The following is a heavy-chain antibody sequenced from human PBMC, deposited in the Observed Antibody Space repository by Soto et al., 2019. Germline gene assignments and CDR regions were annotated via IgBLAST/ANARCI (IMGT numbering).Heavy chain of an antibody. D-gene: IGHD4-17*01. V-gene: IGHV3-33*01. CDR2: IWYDGSNK. J-gene: IGHJ6*02. CDR1: GFTFNGYG. Sequence: QVHLVEFGGGVVQPGRSLRLSCVASGFTFNGYGMHWVRQAPGKGLEWVAVIWYDGSNKYYANSVKGRFSISRDNSKNTLYLEMNRLRAEDTAVYYCARDPAPDYSAYVINYYCHYGMDVWGRGTTVTVSS. CDR3: ARDPAPDYSAYVINYYCHYGMDV.